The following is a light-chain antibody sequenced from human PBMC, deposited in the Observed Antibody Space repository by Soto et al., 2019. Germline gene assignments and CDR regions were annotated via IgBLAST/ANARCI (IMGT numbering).Light chain of an antibody. J-gene: IGKJ1*01. CDR3: QQYDKWPVT. Sequence: ETVMTQSPATLSVSPGERATVSCRASQSVSSNLAWYQQKPGQAPRLLIYGASTRATGIPARFSGSGSGTEFTLTISSLQSEHFAVYYCQQYDKWPVTFGQGTKVEIK. CDR1: QSVSSN. CDR2: GAS. V-gene: IGKV3-15*01.